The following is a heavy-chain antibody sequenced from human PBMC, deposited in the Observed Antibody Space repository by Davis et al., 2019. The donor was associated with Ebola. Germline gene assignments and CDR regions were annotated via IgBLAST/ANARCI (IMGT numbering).Heavy chain of an antibody. CDR2: IYYSGRT. V-gene: IGHV4-39*01. J-gene: IGHJ4*02. D-gene: IGHD3-16*02. CDR3: ARGRDYIWGSYRYNY. CDR1: GGSISSSSSY. Sequence: MPSETLSLTCTVAGGSISSSSSYWGWIRQPPGKGLEWIGNIYYSGRTSYNPSLKSRVTISVDTSKNQFSLKLSSVTAADTAVYYCARGRDYIWGSYRYNYWGQGTLVTVSS.